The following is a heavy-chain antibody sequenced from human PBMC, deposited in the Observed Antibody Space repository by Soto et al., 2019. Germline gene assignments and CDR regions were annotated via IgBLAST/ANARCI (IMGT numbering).Heavy chain of an antibody. D-gene: IGHD3-9*01. CDR3: ARGVNILTGYAN. V-gene: IGHV4-34*01. J-gene: IGHJ4*02. CDR1: GGSFSGYY. CDR2: INHSGST. Sequence: SETLSLTCAGYGGSFSGYYWSWSRQPPGKGLEWIGEINHSGSTNYNPSLKSRVTISVDTSKNQFSLKLSGVTAADTAVYYCARGVNILTGYANWGQGTLVTVSS.